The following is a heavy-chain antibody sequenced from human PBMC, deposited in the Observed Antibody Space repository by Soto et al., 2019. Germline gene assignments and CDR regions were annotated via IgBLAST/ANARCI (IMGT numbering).Heavy chain of an antibody. V-gene: IGHV1-2*04. J-gene: IGHJ6*02. CDR3: ARGGVMVRGGNCYSYGLDV. CDR2: INPNSGGT. D-gene: IGHD3-10*01. Sequence: QVQLVQSGAEVKKPGASVKVSCKASGYTFTGYYMHWVRQAPGQGLEWMGWINPNSGGTNYAQKFQGWFTMTSDTSISTAYMELRRLRSEDTAVYYCARGGVMVRGGNCYSYGLDVWGQGTPVTVSS. CDR1: GYTFTGYY.